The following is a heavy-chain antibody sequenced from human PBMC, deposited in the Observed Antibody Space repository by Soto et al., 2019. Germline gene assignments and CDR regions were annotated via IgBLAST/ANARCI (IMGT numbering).Heavy chain of an antibody. J-gene: IGHJ4*02. D-gene: IGHD3-22*01. CDR1: VYSFFGYW. Sequence: PGESLKISCKGSVYSFFGYWIGWVRQMPGKGLEWMGMIYPGDSDTRYSPSFQGQVTMSADKSISTAYLQWSSLKASDTAMYYCVRDTFSGDSSGPHYWGQGTLVTVSS. V-gene: IGHV5-51*01. CDR3: VRDTFSGDSSGPHY. CDR2: IYPGDSDT.